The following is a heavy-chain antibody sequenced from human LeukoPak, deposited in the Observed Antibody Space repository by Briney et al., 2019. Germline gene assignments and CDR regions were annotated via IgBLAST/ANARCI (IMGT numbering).Heavy chain of an antibody. CDR3: ARPRYCSGGSCCLSD. D-gene: IGHD2-15*01. J-gene: IGHJ4*02. CDR2: INSDGSST. CDR1: GFTFSTYW. V-gene: IGHV3-74*01. Sequence: GGSLRLSCAASGFTFSTYWMHWVRQAPGKGLVWVSRINSDGSSTTYADSVKGRFTISRDNAKNTLYLQMNSLRDEDTAVYYCARPRYCSGGSCCLSDWGQGTLVTVSS.